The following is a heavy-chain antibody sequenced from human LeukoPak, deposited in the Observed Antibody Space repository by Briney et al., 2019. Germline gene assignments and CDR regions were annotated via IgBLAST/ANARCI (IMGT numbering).Heavy chain of an antibody. CDR1: GDSISSSKKY. Sequence: SETLSLTCTVSGDSISSSKKYWGWVRQPPGKGLEWIGSIYYSGNTYYNPSLKSRVTISVDTSKNQFSLKLSSVTAADTAVYYCARRRGFGSFQNWGQGTLVTVSS. CDR3: ARRRGFGSFQN. J-gene: IGHJ4*02. CDR2: IYYSGNT. D-gene: IGHD3-10*01. V-gene: IGHV4-39*07.